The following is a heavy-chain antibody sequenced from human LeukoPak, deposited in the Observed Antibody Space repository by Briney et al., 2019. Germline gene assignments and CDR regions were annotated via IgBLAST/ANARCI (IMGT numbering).Heavy chain of an antibody. Sequence: PSETLSLTCIVSGGSISTGGVLWGWIRQPPGQGLEWIGEISLSGLTNYSPSLNSRVTMSLDKPKNQLSLNLSSVTAADTAVYYCSRENGAFSTFGFWGQGTLVTVPS. CDR2: ISLSGLT. V-gene: IGHV4-39*07. CDR3: SRENGAFSTFGF. D-gene: IGHD2-8*01. J-gene: IGHJ4*02. CDR1: GGSISTGGVL.